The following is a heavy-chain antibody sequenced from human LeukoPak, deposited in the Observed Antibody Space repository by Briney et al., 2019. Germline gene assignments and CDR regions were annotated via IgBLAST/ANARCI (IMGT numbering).Heavy chain of an antibody. V-gene: IGHV3-21*06. CDR1: GFTVSEFW. CDR2: IDSSGGYM. J-gene: IGHJ4*02. CDR3: LRGDRRDY. Sequence: GGSLRLSCAASGFTVSEFWMTWVRQAPGKGLEWVSSIDSSGGYMFYADSVKGRFIISRDNAKDSLYLQMNSLRVEDTAVYYCLRGDRRDYWGQGTLVTVSS.